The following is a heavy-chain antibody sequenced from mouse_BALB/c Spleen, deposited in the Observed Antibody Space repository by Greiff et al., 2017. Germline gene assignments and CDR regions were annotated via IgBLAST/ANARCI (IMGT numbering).Heavy chain of an antibody. CDR1: GFTFSSFG. D-gene: IGHD2-3*01. J-gene: IGHJ2*01. V-gene: IGHV5-17*02. CDR3: ARAHMRSYYFDY. CDR2: ISSGSSTI. Sequence: EVQLVESGGGLVQPGGSRKLSCAASGFTFSSFGMHWVRQAPEKGLEWVAYISSGSSTIYYADTVKGRFTISRDNPKNTLFLQMTSLRSEDTAMYYCARAHMRSYYFDYWGQGTTLTVSS.